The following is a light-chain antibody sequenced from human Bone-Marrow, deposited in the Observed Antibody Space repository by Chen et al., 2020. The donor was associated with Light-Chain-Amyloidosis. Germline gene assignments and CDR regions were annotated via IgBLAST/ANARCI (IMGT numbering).Light chain of an antibody. V-gene: IGLV3-21*02. Sequence: SYVLTQPSSVSVAPGQTATIACGGNNIGSTSVHWYQQTPGQAPLLVVYDDSDRPSGIPERLSGSNSGNTATLTNSRVEAGDEADYYCQVWDGSSDRPVFGGGTKLTVL. CDR1: NIGSTS. J-gene: IGLJ3*02. CDR2: DDS. CDR3: QVWDGSSDRPV.